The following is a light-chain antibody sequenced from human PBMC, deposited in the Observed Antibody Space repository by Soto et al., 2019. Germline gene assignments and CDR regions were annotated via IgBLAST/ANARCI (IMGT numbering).Light chain of an antibody. J-gene: IGKJ5*01. V-gene: IGKV3D-15*01. CDR3: QHYQSGHPIP. CDR1: QSVSSN. CDR2: DVS. Sequence: EIVVTQSASTQSVYPGERATLSCRASQSVSSNLAWYQQKPGQAPRLLIYDVSNRATGIPARFSGSGSETSFTLTISRLEPEDFALYYCQHYQSGHPIPFGQGTRLAIK.